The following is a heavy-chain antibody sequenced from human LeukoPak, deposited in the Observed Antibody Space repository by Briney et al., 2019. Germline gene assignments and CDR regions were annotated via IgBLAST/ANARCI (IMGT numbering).Heavy chain of an antibody. V-gene: IGHV3-7*01. Sequence: GGSLRLSCAASGFTFSRYWMSWVRQAPGKGLEWVANIKQDGSERYHVDSVRGRFTISRDNAKNSLFLQMNSLRAEDTAVYYCATMGPEPLPYYFDYWGQGTLVTVSS. J-gene: IGHJ4*02. CDR3: ATMGPEPLPYYFDY. CDR1: GFTFSRYW. D-gene: IGHD1-14*01. CDR2: IKQDGSER.